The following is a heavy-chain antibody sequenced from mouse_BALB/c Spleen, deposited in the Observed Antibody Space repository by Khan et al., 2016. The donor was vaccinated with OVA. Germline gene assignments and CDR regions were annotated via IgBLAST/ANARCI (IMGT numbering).Heavy chain of an antibody. CDR1: GFSLTTYG. J-gene: IGHJ2*01. CDR2: IWAGGST. Sequence: QVQLKESGPGLVAPSQSLSITCTVSGFSLTTYGVHWVRQPPGNGLEWLGIIWAGGSTNYNSALMSRLTISKDNSKSQVFLKMNSLQTDDTAMYYCARAWVISTDSCDYWGQGTTLTVSS. D-gene: IGHD3-3*01. CDR3: ARAWVISTDSCDY. V-gene: IGHV2-9*02.